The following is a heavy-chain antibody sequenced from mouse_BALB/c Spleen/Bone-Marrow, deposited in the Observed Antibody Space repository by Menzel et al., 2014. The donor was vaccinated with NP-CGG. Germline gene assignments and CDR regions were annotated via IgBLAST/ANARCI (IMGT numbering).Heavy chain of an antibody. CDR2: INPYNEGS. V-gene: IGHV1-14*01. D-gene: IGHD1-1*01. J-gene: IGHJ2*01. Sequence: QLQESGPELVKPGALVKMSCKASGYTFTRYVIHWVRQKPGQGLDWIGYINPYNEGSKYNEKFKGEATLTSDKSSHTAYMELSSLTSDDSAVYYCARERDYGDYFDYWGQGTTLTVSS. CDR3: ARERDYGDYFDY. CDR1: GYTFTRYV.